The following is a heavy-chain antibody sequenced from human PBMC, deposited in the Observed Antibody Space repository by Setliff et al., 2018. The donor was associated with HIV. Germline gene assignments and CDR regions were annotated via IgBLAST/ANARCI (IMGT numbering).Heavy chain of an antibody. CDR2: IYMAGNT. V-gene: IGHV3-53*01. CDR1: GFIVSSNY. J-gene: IGHJ4*03. CDR3: VRSFQGGCFDS. Sequence: GGSLRLSCAASGFIVSSNYMSWVRQAPGKGLEWLSIIYMAGNTYYADSVRGRFTISRDNSKNTLYLEMNSLRVEDTAVYYCVRSFQGGCFDSWGQGTQVTVSS.